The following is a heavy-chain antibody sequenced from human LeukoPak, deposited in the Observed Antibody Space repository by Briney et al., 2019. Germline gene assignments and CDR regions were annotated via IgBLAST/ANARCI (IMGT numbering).Heavy chain of an antibody. Sequence: GRSLRLSCAASGFTSSSYAMHWVRQAPGKGLEWVAVISYDGSNKYYADSVKGRFTISRDNSKNTLYLQMNSLRAEDTAVYYCARDFYRYDFWSGYYGDYWGQGTLVTVSS. V-gene: IGHV3-30-3*01. J-gene: IGHJ4*02. CDR3: ARDFYRYDFWSGYYGDY. CDR2: ISYDGSNK. CDR1: GFTSSSYA. D-gene: IGHD3-3*01.